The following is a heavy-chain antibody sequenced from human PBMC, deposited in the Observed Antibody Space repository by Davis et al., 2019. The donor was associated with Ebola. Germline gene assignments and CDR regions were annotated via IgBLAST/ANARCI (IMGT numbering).Heavy chain of an antibody. CDR2: MNPNSGNT. CDR1: GYTFTTYD. Sequence: AASVKVSCKASGYTFTTYDINWVRQATGQGLEWMGWMNPNSGNTGYAQRFQGRVTMTRNTSIGTAYMELSSLRSEDTAVYYCAKGITPTGGNNYWGQGTLVTVSS. V-gene: IGHV1-8*01. J-gene: IGHJ4*02. D-gene: IGHD4-23*01. CDR3: AKGITPTGGNNY.